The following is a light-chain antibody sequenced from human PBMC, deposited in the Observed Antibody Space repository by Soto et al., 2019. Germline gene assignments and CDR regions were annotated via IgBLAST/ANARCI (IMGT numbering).Light chain of an antibody. CDR2: EVS. CDR3: SSYTSSSTYV. CDR1: SSDVGGHNY. J-gene: IGLJ1*01. V-gene: IGLV2-14*01. Sequence: QSALTQPASVSGSPGQSITISCTGTSSDVGGHNYVSWYQQQPGRAPKLMIYEVSNRPSGVSNRFSGSKSGNTASLTMSGLQPEDEADYYCSSYTSSSTYVFGAGTKLTVL.